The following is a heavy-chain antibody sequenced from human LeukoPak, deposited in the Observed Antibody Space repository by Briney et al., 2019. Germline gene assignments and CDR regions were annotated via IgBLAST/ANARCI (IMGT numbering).Heavy chain of an antibody. Sequence: SETLSLTCAVYGGSLSGYIWSWIRQSPGKGLEYIGEISHSGSTTYNPSLKSRVTIPKDTSKNQFSLKVISVTAADTAVYYCARHEFGSSSAAFDSWGQGTMVIVSS. CDR1: GGSLSGYI. D-gene: IGHD6-6*01. J-gene: IGHJ3*01. CDR2: ISHSGST. V-gene: IGHV4-34*01. CDR3: ARHEFGSSSAAFDS.